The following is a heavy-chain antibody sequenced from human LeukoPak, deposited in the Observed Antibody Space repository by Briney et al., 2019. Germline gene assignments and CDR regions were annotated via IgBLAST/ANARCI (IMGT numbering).Heavy chain of an antibody. CDR1: GFTFSGSA. D-gene: IGHD6-13*01. J-gene: IGHJ4*02. V-gene: IGHV3-73*01. CDR2: IRSKANSYAT. Sequence: GGSLRLSCAASGFTFSGSAMHWVRQASGKGLEWVGRIRSKANSYATAYAASVKGRFTISRDDSKNTAYLQMNSLKTEDTAVYYCTTPGSDSSPLSGYWGQGTLVTVSS. CDR3: TTPGSDSSPLSGY.